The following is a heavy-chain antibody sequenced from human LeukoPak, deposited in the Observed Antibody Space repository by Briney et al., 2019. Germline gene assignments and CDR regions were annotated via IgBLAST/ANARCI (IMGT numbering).Heavy chain of an antibody. CDR1: GFTFSSYG. CDR3: AKASANDFWSGYLDY. V-gene: IGHV3-33*06. CDR2: IWYDGSNK. J-gene: IGHJ4*02. D-gene: IGHD3-3*01. Sequence: PGRPLRLSCAASGFTFSSYGMHWVRQAPGKGLEWVAVIWYDGSNKYYADSVKGRFTISRDNSKNTLYLQMNSLRAEDTAVYYCAKASANDFWSGYLDYWGQGTLVTVSS.